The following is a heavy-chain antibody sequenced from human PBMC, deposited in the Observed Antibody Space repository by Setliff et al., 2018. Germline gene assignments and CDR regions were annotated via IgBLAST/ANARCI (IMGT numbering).Heavy chain of an antibody. CDR3: ARGITSGGYWGQRFLYLDV. CDR2: IYYSGSTS. CDR1: GGSISSGGYY. V-gene: IGHV4-31*03. J-gene: IGHJ6*03. D-gene: IGHD3-22*01. Sequence: TLSLTCTASGGSISSGGYYWSWIRQHPGKGLEWIGYIYYSGSTSYYNPSLKSRVSISVDTSKNQFSLRLNSMTAADTAVYYRARGITSGGYWGQRFLYLDVWGRGTTVTVSS.